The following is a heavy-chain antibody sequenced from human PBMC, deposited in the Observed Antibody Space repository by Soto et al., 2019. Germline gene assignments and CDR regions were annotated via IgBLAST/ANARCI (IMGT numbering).Heavy chain of an antibody. CDR2: TSYDGSNK. CDR1: GFTFSSYA. V-gene: IGHV3-30-3*01. Sequence: PGGSLRLSCAASGFTFSSYAMHWVRQAPGKGLEWVAVTSYDGSNKYYADSVKGRFTISRDNSKNTLYLQMNSLRAEDTAVYYCARDTYCGGDCYSGPFDYWGQGTLVTVSS. D-gene: IGHD2-21*02. J-gene: IGHJ4*02. CDR3: ARDTYCGGDCYSGPFDY.